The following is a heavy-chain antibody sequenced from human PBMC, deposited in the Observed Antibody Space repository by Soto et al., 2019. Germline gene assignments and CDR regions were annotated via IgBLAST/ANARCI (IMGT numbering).Heavy chain of an antibody. Sequence: GGSLRLSCVGSGFIFSNNGMHWVRQTPGKGLEWVAFMSYDGSDTFYADSVKGRFTISRDNSKNSLFLHMSNLRAEDTAMYYCTIVRVADSALNHWGQGTLVTVSS. CDR2: MSYDGSDT. V-gene: IGHV3-30*02. D-gene: IGHD3-10*02. CDR3: TIVRVADSALNH. CDR1: GFIFSNNG. J-gene: IGHJ5*02.